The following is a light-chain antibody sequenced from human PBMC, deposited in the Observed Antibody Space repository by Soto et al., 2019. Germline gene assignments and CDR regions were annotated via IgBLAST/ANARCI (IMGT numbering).Light chain of an antibody. J-gene: IGLJ1*01. Sequence: QSAVTQPPSASGSPGQSVTISCTGTSSDVGGYNYVSWYQQHPGKAPKLMIYEVSKRPSGVPDRFSGSKSGNTASLTVSGLQAEDEADYYSSSYGRSIYVFGTGTKVTVL. CDR1: SSDVGGYNY. CDR3: SSYGRSIYV. CDR2: EVS. V-gene: IGLV2-8*01.